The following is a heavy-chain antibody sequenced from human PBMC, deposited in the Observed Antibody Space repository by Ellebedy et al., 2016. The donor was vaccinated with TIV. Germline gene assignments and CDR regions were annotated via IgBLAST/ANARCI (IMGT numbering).Heavy chain of an antibody. CDR2: IKQDGNEK. CDR1: GLTFSNFW. J-gene: IGHJ5*02. V-gene: IGHV3-7*01. D-gene: IGHD3-10*01. Sequence: GGSLRLXXAASGLTFSNFWMSWVRQAPGKGLEYVASIKQDGNEKYYVDSVKGRFTISRDNAKNSLYLQMNSLRAEDTAVYYCAHATVRAWGQGTLVTVSS. CDR3: AHATVRA.